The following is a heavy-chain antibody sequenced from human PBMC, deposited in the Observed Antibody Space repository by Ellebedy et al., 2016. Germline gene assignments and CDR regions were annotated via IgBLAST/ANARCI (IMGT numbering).Heavy chain of an antibody. CDR3: ARGRRQSHLAAAGNQGIDY. Sequence: SETLSLTCAVYGGSFSGYYWSWIRQPPGKGLEWIGEINHSGSTNYNPSLKSRVTISVDTSKNQFSLKLSSVTAADTAVYYCARGRRQSHLAAAGNQGIDYWGQGTLVTVSS. V-gene: IGHV4-34*01. CDR1: GGSFSGYY. CDR2: INHSGST. D-gene: IGHD6-13*01. J-gene: IGHJ4*02.